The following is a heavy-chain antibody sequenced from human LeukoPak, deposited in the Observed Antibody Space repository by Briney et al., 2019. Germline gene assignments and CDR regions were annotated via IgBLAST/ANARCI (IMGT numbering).Heavy chain of an antibody. CDR3: ATNGHSHPN. V-gene: IGHV3-7*01. Sequence: PGGSLRLSCEASGFTFSSFWMSWVRQVPGKGLEWVANIKTDGSETHHVDSVRGRFTISRDNAKNSLYLQRNSLRVEDAGVYYCATNGHSHPNWGRGRLVSVSS. CDR1: GFTFSSFW. D-gene: IGHD2-21*01. J-gene: IGHJ4*02. CDR2: IKTDGSET.